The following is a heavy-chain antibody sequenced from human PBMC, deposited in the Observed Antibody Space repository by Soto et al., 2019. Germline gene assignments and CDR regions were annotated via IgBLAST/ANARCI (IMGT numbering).Heavy chain of an antibody. CDR3: AKRLSGPKDAYNAYHSYGLDV. CDR2: IDPSDSYA. D-gene: IGHD1-1*01. J-gene: IGHJ6*02. Sequence: LKISCKGSGYSFTDYWISWVRQMPGKGLEWMGRIDPSDSYADYSPSFEGHVTISADKSTSTAYLQWSSLRASDSAIYYCAKRLSGPKDAYNAYHSYGLDVWGQGTTVTVSS. CDR1: GYSFTDYW. V-gene: IGHV5-10-1*01.